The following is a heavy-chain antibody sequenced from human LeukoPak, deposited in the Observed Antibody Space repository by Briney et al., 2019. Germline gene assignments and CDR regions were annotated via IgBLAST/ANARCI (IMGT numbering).Heavy chain of an antibody. V-gene: IGHV4-39*07. CDR3: ARATKQLEVIY. CDR2: IYYSGST. D-gene: IGHD2-21*01. CDR1: GGSISSSGYY. J-gene: IGHJ4*02. Sequence: SKTLSLTCTVSGGSISSSGYYWGWIRQPPGKGLEWIGSIYYSGSTYYNPSLKSRVTISVDTSKNQFSLKLSSVTAADTAVYYCARATKQLEVIYWGQGTLVTVSS.